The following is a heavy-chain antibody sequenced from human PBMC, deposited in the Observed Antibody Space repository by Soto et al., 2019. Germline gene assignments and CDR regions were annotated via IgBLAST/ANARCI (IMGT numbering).Heavy chain of an antibody. CDR3: ARDRGYYDSSGQVPNAFDI. J-gene: IGHJ3*02. CDR2: ISSSSSTI. V-gene: IGHV3-48*02. D-gene: IGHD3-22*01. Sequence: GGSLRLSCAASGFTFSSYSMNWVRQAPGKGLEWVSYISSSSSTIYYADSVKGRFTISRDNAKNSLYLQMNSLRDEDTAVYYCARDRGYYDSSGQVPNAFDIWGQGTMVTVSS. CDR1: GFTFSSYS.